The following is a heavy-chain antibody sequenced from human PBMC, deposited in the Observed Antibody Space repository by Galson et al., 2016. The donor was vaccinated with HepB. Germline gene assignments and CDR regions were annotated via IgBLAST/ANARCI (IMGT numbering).Heavy chain of an antibody. V-gene: IGHV1-3*01. D-gene: IGHD3-22*01. J-gene: IGHJ6*02. Sequence: SVKVSCKASGYTFRNYAMHWVRQAPGQRLEWMAWINAGNGKTKSSERFQGRVTITRDTSASTAYMELISLRSEDTAVYYLARAMRYYDSSGYPSVGMDVWGQGTTVTVS. CDR2: INAGNGKT. CDR3: ARAMRYYDSSGYPSVGMDV. CDR1: GYTFRNYA.